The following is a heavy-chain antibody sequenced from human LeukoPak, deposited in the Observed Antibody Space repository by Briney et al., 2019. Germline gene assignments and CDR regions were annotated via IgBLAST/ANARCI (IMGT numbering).Heavy chain of an antibody. CDR2: IYTSGST. CDR3: ARAYYDFWSGYYTFFDY. V-gene: IGHV4-4*07. Sequence: SETLSLTCTVSGGSISSYYWSWIRQPAGKGLEWIGRIYTSGSTNYNPSLKSRVTISVDTSKNQFSLKLSSVTAADTAVYYCARAYYDFWSGYYTFFDYWGQGTLVTVSS. D-gene: IGHD3-3*01. J-gene: IGHJ4*02. CDR1: GGSISSYY.